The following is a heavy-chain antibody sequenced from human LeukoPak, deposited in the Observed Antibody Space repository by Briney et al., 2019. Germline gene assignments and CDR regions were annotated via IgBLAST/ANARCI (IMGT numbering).Heavy chain of an antibody. V-gene: IGHV4-38-2*02. CDR2: IYHSGST. Sequence: SETLSLTCTVSGYSISGGYYWGWIRQPPGKGLEWIGSIYHSGSTYYNPSLKSRVTISVDTSKNQFSLKLSSVTAADTAVYYCARMGSSSRVMDVWGKGTTVTVSS. J-gene: IGHJ6*03. CDR3: ARMGSSSRVMDV. CDR1: GYSISGGYY. D-gene: IGHD6-13*01.